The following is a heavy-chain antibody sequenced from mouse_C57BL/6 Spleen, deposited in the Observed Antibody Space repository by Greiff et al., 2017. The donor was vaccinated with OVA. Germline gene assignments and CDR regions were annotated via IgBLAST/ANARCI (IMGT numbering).Heavy chain of an antibody. V-gene: IGHV1-59*01. CDR1: GYTFTSYW. D-gene: IGHD1-1*01. Sequence: QVQLQQPGAELVRPGTSVKLSCKASGYTFTSYWMHWVKQRPGQGLEWIGVIDPSDSYTNYNQQFKGKATLTVDTSSSTAYMQLSSLTSEDSAVYYCATTTVVSRSYFDYWGQGTTLTVPS. J-gene: IGHJ2*01. CDR2: IDPSDSYT. CDR3: ATTTVVSRSYFDY.